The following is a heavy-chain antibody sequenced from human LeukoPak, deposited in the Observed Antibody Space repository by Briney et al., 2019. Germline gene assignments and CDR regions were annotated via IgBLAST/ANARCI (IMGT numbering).Heavy chain of an antibody. CDR3: APGSITTCYYQH. D-gene: IGHD3-9*01. V-gene: IGHV4-39*01. CDR2: IHYNGNT. Sequence: SETLALTCTVSGGSISSTIYYWARIRQPPGQGLEWIGSIHYNGNTYYSASLKSRITISVDTAKNQFSLKLTCVTAADTAVYYCAPGSITTCYYQHWGQGTLVTVSS. CDR1: GGSISSTIYY. J-gene: IGHJ4*02.